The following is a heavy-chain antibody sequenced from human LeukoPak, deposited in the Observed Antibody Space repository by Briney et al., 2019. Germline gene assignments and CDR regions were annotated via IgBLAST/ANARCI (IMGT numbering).Heavy chain of an antibody. CDR2: ISYDGSNK. CDR1: GFTFSSYA. D-gene: IGHD3-3*01. V-gene: IGHV3-30*04. J-gene: IGHJ5*02. CDR3: ARGGDFWSGQNWFDP. Sequence: GRSLRLSCAASGFTFSSYAMHWVRQAPGKGLEWVAVISYDGSNKYYADSVKGRFTISRDNSKNTLYLQMNSLRAEDTAVYYCARGGDFWSGQNWFDPWGQGTLVTVSS.